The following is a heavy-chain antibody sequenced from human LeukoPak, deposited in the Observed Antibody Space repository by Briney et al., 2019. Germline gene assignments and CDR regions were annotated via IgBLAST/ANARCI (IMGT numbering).Heavy chain of an antibody. D-gene: IGHD3-10*01. CDR3: AKGHSITMIRGGQWYYYMDV. CDR2: INPNSGGT. V-gene: IGHV1-2*02. CDR1: GYTFTGYY. Sequence: ASVKVSCKASGYTFTGYYMHWVRQAPGQGVEWMGWINPNSGGTNYAQKFQGRVTMTRDTSTSTVYMELSSVRSEDTAVYYCAKGHSITMIRGGQWYYYMDVWGKGTTVTISS. J-gene: IGHJ6*03.